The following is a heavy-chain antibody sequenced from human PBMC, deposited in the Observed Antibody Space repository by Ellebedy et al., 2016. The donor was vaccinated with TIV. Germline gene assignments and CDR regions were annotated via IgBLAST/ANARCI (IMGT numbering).Heavy chain of an antibody. CDR1: GYTFTKYY. D-gene: IGHD6-13*01. Sequence: ASVKVSCKASGYTFTKYYMHWVRQAPGQGLEWMGMINPSGGSTSYAQKFQGRVTIPLDTSTSTVYMELRSLRSEDTAVYYCTCRQLGIADYFDYWGQGALVTVSS. V-gene: IGHV1-46*01. CDR2: INPSGGST. CDR3: TCRQLGIADYFDY. J-gene: IGHJ4*02.